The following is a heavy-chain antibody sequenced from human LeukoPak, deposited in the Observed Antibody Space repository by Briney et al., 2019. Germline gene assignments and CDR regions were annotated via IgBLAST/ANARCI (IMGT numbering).Heavy chain of an antibody. J-gene: IGHJ4*02. V-gene: IGHV3-23*01. Sequence: GGPLRLSCAASGFTFSSYAMSWVRQAPGKGLEWVSAISGSGGSTYYADSVKGRFTISRDNAKNSLYLQMNSLRAEDTAVYYCAKRGDYGDYVDYWGQGTLVTVSS. CDR1: GFTFSSYA. D-gene: IGHD4-17*01. CDR3: AKRGDYGDYVDY. CDR2: ISGSGGST.